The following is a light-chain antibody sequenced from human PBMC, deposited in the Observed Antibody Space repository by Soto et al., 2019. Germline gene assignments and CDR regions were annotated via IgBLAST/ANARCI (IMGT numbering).Light chain of an antibody. Sequence: DMRMTQSPSTLSATVGDRVTITCRASQSISKWLDCYQQKKGKAPKLLIYKASSLESGVPSRFSGSGYGTDFTITISSMQTEDFETYYCQQANSFPITFGQGTRLEIK. CDR3: QQANSFPIT. V-gene: IGKV1-5*03. J-gene: IGKJ5*01. CDR1: QSISKW. CDR2: KAS.